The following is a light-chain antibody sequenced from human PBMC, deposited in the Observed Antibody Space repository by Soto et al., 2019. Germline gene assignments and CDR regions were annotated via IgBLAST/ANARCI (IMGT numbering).Light chain of an antibody. V-gene: IGKV3-15*01. J-gene: IGKJ2*01. CDR2: GAS. CDR1: QSIGSN. Sequence: EVLMTQSQGTLSVSPGERVTVSCRASQSIGSNLAWYQQKPGQGPRLLIYGASTRVIGVPDRFSGGRSGTEFTLTISSLQSEDIAVYFCQQYNDWPPYTFGQGTKLEIK. CDR3: QQYNDWPPYT.